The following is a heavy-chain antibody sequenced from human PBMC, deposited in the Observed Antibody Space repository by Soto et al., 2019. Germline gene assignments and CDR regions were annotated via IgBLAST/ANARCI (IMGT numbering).Heavy chain of an antibody. Sequence: QITLKESGPSLVRPTQTLTLTCAFSGFSLSTSGVGVGWIRQPPGKALEWLAVIYWDGSKHYSPSLRSRLTITKVTPKTQVVLTMTNMDPMDTGTSYCTHKGPEDWPLDYWGQGTLVTVSS. J-gene: IGHJ4*02. CDR1: GFSLSTSGVG. CDR3: THKGPEDWPLDY. CDR2: IYWDGSK. V-gene: IGHV2-5*02. D-gene: IGHD3-9*01.